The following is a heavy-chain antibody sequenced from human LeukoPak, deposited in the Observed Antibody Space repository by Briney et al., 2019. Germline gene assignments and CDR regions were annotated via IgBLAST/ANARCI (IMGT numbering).Heavy chain of an antibody. D-gene: IGHD6-19*01. CDR3: ARDRDSIAVAGSPRYFDY. Sequence: ASVKVSCKASGYTLNTYGVSWVRQAPGQGLEWMGWISGYNGKTDFAQKLQGRLTMTTDAATNTAYMELRSLTSDDTAVYYCARDRDSIAVAGSPRYFDYWGQGTLVTVSS. CDR1: GYTLNTYG. CDR2: ISGYNGKT. J-gene: IGHJ4*02. V-gene: IGHV1-18*01.